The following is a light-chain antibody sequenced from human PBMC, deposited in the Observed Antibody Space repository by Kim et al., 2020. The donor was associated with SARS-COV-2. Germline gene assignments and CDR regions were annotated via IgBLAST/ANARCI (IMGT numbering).Light chain of an antibody. CDR2: VAS. Sequence: DIQMTQSPSSLSASVGDRVTITCRASRDIRNDLSWFQQKPGKAPKRLISVASTLQSGVPSRFSGSGSETEFTLTISSLQPDDFATYYCLQYYAFPRTFGQGTKLEI. CDR1: RDIRND. J-gene: IGKJ2*01. CDR3: LQYYAFPRT. V-gene: IGKV1-17*01.